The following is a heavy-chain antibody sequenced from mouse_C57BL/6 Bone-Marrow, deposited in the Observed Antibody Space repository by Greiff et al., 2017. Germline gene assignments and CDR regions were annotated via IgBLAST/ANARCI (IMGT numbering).Heavy chain of an antibody. J-gene: IGHJ2*01. Sequence: QVQLKESGAELARPGASVKLSCKASGYTFTSYGISWVKQRTGQGLEWIGEIYPRSGNTYYNEKFKGKATLTADKSSSTAYMELRSLTSEDSAVYFCTSPYYYGSRENYWGQGTTLTVSA. CDR1: GYTFTSYG. V-gene: IGHV1-81*01. D-gene: IGHD1-1*01. CDR2: IYPRSGNT. CDR3: TSPYYYGSRENY.